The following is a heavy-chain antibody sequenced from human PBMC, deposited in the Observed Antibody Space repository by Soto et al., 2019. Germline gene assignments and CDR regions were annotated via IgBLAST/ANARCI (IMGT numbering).Heavy chain of an antibody. Sequence: LRLSCAASGFTFSSYAMSWVRQAPGKGLEWVSAISGSGGSTYYADSVKGQVTISADKSISTAYLQWSSLKASDTAMYYCARVPHIWERGDVWGQGTTVTVSS. CDR3: ARVPHIWERGDV. J-gene: IGHJ6*02. CDR1: GFTFSSYA. D-gene: IGHD1-26*01. V-gene: IGHV3-23*01. CDR2: ISGSGGST.